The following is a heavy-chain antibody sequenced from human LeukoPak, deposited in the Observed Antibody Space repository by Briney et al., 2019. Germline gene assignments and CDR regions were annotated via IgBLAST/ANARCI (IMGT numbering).Heavy chain of an antibody. CDR2: ISYDGSNK. V-gene: IGHV3-30*18. CDR3: AKDLGYCSGGSCLLPFWFDP. D-gene: IGHD2-15*01. Sequence: PGGSLRLSCAASGFTFSSYGMHWVRQAPGKGLEWVAVISYDGSNKYYADSVKGRFTISRDNSKNTLYLQMNSLRAEDTAVYYCAKDLGYCSGGSCLLPFWFDPWGQGTLVTVSS. J-gene: IGHJ5*02. CDR1: GFTFSSYG.